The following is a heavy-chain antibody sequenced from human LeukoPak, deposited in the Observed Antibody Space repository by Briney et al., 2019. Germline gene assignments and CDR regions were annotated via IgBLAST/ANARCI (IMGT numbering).Heavy chain of an antibody. D-gene: IGHD3-9*01. Sequence: GGSLRLSCAASGFTVSSNFMSWVRQAPGKGLEWVSVIYGGGSTYYADSVKGRFTISRDNSKNTLYLQMNSLRAEDTAVYYCASAHYDILTGYSPYYYYGMDVWGQGTTVTVSS. CDR2: IYGGGST. J-gene: IGHJ6*02. V-gene: IGHV3-66*01. CDR1: GFTVSSNF. CDR3: ASAHYDILTGYSPYYYYGMDV.